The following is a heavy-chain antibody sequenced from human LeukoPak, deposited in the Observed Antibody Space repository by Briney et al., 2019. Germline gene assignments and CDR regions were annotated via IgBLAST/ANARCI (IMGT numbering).Heavy chain of an antibody. V-gene: IGHV4-59*01. Sequence: SETLSLTCTVSGGSISNYYWSWIRQPPGKGLEYIVYIHYSGSTNYNPSLKSRVTISVDTSKNQFSLKVTSVTAADTAVYYCARRSWADYWGQGTLVTVSS. CDR1: GGSISNYY. CDR2: IHYSGST. CDR3: ARRSWADY. D-gene: IGHD6-13*01. J-gene: IGHJ4*02.